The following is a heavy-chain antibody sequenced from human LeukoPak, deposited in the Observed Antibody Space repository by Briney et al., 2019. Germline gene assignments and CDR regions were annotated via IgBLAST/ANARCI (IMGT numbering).Heavy chain of an antibody. V-gene: IGHV4-38-2*02. J-gene: IGHJ5*02. Sequence: PSETLSLTCTVSGYSISSGYYWGWIRQPPGKGLEWIGTIYHSGSTNYNPSLKSRVTISVDTSKNQFSLKLSSVTAADTAVYYCARDRYDSSGFDPWGQGTLVTVSS. CDR1: GYSISSGYY. CDR3: ARDRYDSSGFDP. CDR2: IYHSGST. D-gene: IGHD3-22*01.